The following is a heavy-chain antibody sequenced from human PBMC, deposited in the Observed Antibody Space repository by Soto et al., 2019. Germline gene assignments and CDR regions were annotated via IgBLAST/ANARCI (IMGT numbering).Heavy chain of an antibody. D-gene: IGHD3-3*01. CDR3: ATRAAFWISYSFFFDY. V-gene: IGHV3-15*05. CDR1: GFTFINAW. J-gene: IGHJ4*02. Sequence: PGGSLRLSCAASGFTFINAWMSWVRQAPGKGLEWVGHIQSNTDGGTTDYAAPVKGRFTISRDDSKDMLYLQMNSLKTEDTAVYYCATRAAFWISYSFFFDYWGRGTLVTVSS. CDR2: IQSNTDGGTT.